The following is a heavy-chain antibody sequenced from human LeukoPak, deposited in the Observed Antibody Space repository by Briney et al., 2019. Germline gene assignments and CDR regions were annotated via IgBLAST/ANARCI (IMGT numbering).Heavy chain of an antibody. V-gene: IGHV3-30*02. Sequence: GGSLRLSCAASGFTVSSNYMSWVRQAPGKGLEWVAFIRYDGSNKHYADSVKGRFTISRDNSKNTLYLQMNSLRPEDTAIYYCASHYKTTGSNPQPDYWGQGTLVTVSS. CDR2: IRYDGSNK. J-gene: IGHJ4*02. CDR1: GFTVSSNY. CDR3: ASHYKTTGSNPQPDY. D-gene: IGHD4-11*01.